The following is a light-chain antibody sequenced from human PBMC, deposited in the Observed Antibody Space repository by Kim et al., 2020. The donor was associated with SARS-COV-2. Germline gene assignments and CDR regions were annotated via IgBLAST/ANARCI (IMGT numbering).Light chain of an antibody. CDR1: QDIRTN. CDR3: QQYNNWLLYS. Sequence: EIVMTQSPATLSLSQGERATLSCRASQDIRTNLAWYQQKPGQAPRLLIYGASTRATDVPARFTGSGSGTEFTLTISSLQSEDFAVYYCQQYNNWLLYSFGQGTKLEIK. CDR2: GAS. J-gene: IGKJ2*01. V-gene: IGKV3-15*01.